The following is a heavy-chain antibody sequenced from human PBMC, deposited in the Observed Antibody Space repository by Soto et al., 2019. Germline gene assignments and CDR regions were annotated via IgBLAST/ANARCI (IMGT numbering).Heavy chain of an antibody. D-gene: IGHD3-22*01. CDR1: GFTFSSYA. CDR2: ISGSGGST. CDR3: ERLYYYDSSGTNAFDI. Sequence: PGGSLRLSCAASGFTFSSYAMSWVRQAPGKGLEWVSAISGSGGSTYYADSVKGRFTISRDNSKNTLYLQMNSLRAEDTAVYYCERLYYYDSSGTNAFDIWGQGTMVTVSS. J-gene: IGHJ3*02. V-gene: IGHV3-23*01.